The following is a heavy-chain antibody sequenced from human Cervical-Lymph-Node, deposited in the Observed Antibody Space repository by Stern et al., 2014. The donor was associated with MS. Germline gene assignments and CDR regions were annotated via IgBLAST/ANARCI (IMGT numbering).Heavy chain of an antibody. CDR2: VSYDGTQR. D-gene: IGHD3-10*01. CDR3: ARGGRGVGLEY. V-gene: IGHV3-30-3*01. J-gene: IGHJ4*02. CDR1: GFTFSTYA. Sequence: QVQLGESGGGVVQPGRALSLSCVVSGFTFSTYAMHWVRQAPGKGLEWVAFVSYDGTQRNSTDSVKARFTISRDNSKNTLYLHMNSLRDEDTAVYFCARGGRGVGLEYWGQGVLVTVSS.